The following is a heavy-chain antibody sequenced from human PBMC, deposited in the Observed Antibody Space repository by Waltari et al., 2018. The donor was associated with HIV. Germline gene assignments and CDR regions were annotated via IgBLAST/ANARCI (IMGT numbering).Heavy chain of an antibody. CDR2: IYYSGST. D-gene: IGHD6-6*01. J-gene: IGHJ5*02. CDR1: GGSISSYY. Sequence: QVQLQESGPGLVKPSETLSLTCTVSGGSISSYYWSWIRQPPGKGLEWIGYIYYSGSTNYNPSLKSRVTISVDTSKNQFSLKLSSVTAADTAVYYCARSVEYSVPPAEFDPWGQGTLVTVSS. V-gene: IGHV4-59*01. CDR3: ARSVEYSVPPAEFDP.